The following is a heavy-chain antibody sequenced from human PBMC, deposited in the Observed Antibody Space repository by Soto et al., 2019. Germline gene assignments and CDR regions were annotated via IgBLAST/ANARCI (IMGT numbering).Heavy chain of an antibody. Sequence: ASVKVSCKASGGTFSSYASSWVRQAPGQGLEWMGGIIPIFGTANYAQKFQGRVTITADESTSTAYMELSSLRSEDTAVYYCARSTMVRGVMFYGMDVWGQGTTVTVSS. CDR2: IIPIFGTA. V-gene: IGHV1-69*13. J-gene: IGHJ6*02. D-gene: IGHD3-10*01. CDR1: GGTFSSYA. CDR3: ARSTMVRGVMFYGMDV.